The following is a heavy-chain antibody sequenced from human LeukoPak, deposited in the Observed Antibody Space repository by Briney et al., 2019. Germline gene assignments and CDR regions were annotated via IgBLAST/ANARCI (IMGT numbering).Heavy chain of an antibody. CDR3: ARDGLATTPFDC. Sequence: GGSLRLSCAASGFTFSSYWMHWVRHAPGKGLVWVSRINDDGYNTIYADSVKGRFTISRDNARNTLYLQMNSLRAEDTAVYYCARDGLATTPFDCWGQGTLVTVSS. V-gene: IGHV3-74*01. J-gene: IGHJ4*02. CDR2: INDDGYNT. CDR1: GFTFSSYW. D-gene: IGHD5-24*01.